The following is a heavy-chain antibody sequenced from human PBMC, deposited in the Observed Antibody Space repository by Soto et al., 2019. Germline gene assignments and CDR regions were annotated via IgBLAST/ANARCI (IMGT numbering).Heavy chain of an antibody. D-gene: IGHD5-12*01. V-gene: IGHV3-30-3*01. J-gene: IGHJ4*02. CDR3: ARDVEYSGYDPGIDY. Sequence: QVQLVESGGGVVQPGRSLRLSCAASGFTFSSYAMHWVRQAPGKGLEWVAVISYDGSNKYYADSVKGRFTISRDNSKNTLYLQMNSLRAEDTAVYYCARDVEYSGYDPGIDYWGQGTLVTVSS. CDR1: GFTFSSYA. CDR2: ISYDGSNK.